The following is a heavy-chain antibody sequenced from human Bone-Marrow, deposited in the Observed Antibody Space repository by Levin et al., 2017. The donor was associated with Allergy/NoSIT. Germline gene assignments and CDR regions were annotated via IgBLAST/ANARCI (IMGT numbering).Heavy chain of an antibody. D-gene: IGHD6-19*01. J-gene: IGHJ4*02. CDR2: FANTAKT. Sequence: GGSLRLSCAASGFTFTRFALSWVRQVPGKGLEWVASFANTAKTYYADSVMGRFTISRDTSTNTLFLQMNSLRAEDTAVYFCAKDHESSGWPTFDLWGQGTLVTVSS. V-gene: IGHV3-23*05. CDR3: AKDHESSGWPTFDL. CDR1: GFTFTRFA.